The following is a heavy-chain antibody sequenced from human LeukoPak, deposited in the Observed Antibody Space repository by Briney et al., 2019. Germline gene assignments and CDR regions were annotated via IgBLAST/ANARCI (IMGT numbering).Heavy chain of an antibody. V-gene: IGHV4-59*01. J-gene: IGHJ4*02. D-gene: IGHD6-13*01. CDR1: GGSISSYY. Sequence: SETLSLTCTVSGGSISSYYWSWIRQPPGKGLEWIGYIYYSGCTNYNPSLKSRVTISVDTSKNQFSLKLSSVTAADTAVYYCARGVYIAAAQYGYWGQGTPVTVSS. CDR3: ARGVYIAAAQYGY. CDR2: IYYSGCT.